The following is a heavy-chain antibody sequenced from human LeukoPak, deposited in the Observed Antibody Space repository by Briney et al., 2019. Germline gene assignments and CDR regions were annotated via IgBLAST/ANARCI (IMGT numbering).Heavy chain of an antibody. V-gene: IGHV4-34*01. D-gene: IGHD6-19*01. CDR3: ARDTRLSSGWYGVD. J-gene: IGHJ4*02. Sequence: PSETLSLTCAVYGGSFSGYYWSWIRQPPGKGLEWVGEINHSGSTNYNPSLKSRVTISVDTSKNQFSLKLSSVTAADTAVYYCARDTRLSSGWYGVDWGQGTLVTVSS. CDR1: GGSFSGYY. CDR2: INHSGST.